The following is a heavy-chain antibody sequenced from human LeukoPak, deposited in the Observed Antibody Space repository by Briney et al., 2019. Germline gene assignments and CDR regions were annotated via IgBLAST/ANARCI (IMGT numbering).Heavy chain of an antibody. CDR2: ISYDGGNK. D-gene: IGHD3-22*01. Sequence: PGGSLRLSCAASGFTFTSAWMSWVRQAPGKGLEWAAVISYDGGNKYYADSVRGRFTISRDNSKNTLYLRMNSLRAGDTAVYYCARDHDSSGYYRYYFDYWGQGTLVTVSS. J-gene: IGHJ4*02. V-gene: IGHV3-30-3*01. CDR3: ARDHDSSGYYRYYFDY. CDR1: GFTFTSAW.